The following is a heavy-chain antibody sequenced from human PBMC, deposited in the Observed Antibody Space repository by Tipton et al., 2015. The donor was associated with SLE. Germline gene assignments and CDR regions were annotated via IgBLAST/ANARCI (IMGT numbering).Heavy chain of an antibody. J-gene: IGHJ4*02. CDR1: GGSISSGSYY. CDR3: ARDFKGIVADYFDY. Sequence: TLSLTCTVSGGSISSGSYYWSWIRQPPGKGLEWIGYIHYSGSTNYNPSLKSRVTISVDTSKNQFSLKLSSVTAADTAVYYCARDFKGIVADYFDYWGQGTLVTVSS. D-gene: IGHD1-26*01. CDR2: IHYSGST. V-gene: IGHV4-61*01.